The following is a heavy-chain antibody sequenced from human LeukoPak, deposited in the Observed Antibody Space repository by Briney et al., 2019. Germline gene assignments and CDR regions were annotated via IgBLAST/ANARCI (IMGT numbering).Heavy chain of an antibody. Sequence: GGSLRLSCAASGFTFSSYWMHWVRQAPGKGLVWVSRINTDGSSTSYADSVKGRFTIPRDNAKNTLYLQMNSLRAEDTAVYYCARVAQSIAAPLDYWGQGTLVTVSS. CDR1: GFTFSSYW. V-gene: IGHV3-74*01. J-gene: IGHJ4*02. CDR3: ARVAQSIAAPLDY. CDR2: INTDGSST. D-gene: IGHD6-6*01.